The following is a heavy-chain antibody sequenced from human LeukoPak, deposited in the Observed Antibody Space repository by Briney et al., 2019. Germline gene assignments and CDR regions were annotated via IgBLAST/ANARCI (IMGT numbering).Heavy chain of an antibody. Sequence: PGGSLRLSCAASGFTFSDYYMSWIRQAPGKGLEWVSYISSSGSTIYYADSVKGRFTISRDNSKNTLYLQMNSLRAEDTAVYYCAKDRGGYTYYPFLSYFFDYWGQGTLVTVSS. J-gene: IGHJ4*02. CDR3: AKDRGGYTYYPFLSYFFDY. D-gene: IGHD5-12*01. CDR1: GFTFSDYY. CDR2: ISSSGSTI. V-gene: IGHV3-11*04.